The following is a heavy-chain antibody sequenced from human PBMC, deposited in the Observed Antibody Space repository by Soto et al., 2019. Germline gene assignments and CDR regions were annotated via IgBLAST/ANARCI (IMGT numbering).Heavy chain of an antibody. J-gene: IGHJ5*02. V-gene: IGHV4-31*03. Sequence: SETLSLTCTVSGGSISSGGYYWSWIRQHPGKGLEWIGYIYYSGSTDYNPSLKSRVTISVDTSKNQFSLKLSSVTAADTAVYYCSRGFSDSSSFFEPWGQGTLVTVAS. CDR2: IYYSGST. CDR1: GGSISSGGYY. CDR3: SRGFSDSSSFFEP. D-gene: IGHD6-13*01.